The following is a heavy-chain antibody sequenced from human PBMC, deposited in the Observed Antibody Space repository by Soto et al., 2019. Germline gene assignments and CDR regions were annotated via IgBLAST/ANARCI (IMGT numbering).Heavy chain of an antibody. CDR1: GGTVSRYT. CDR2: ISAYNGNT. D-gene: IGHD5-18*01. J-gene: IGHJ4*01. V-gene: IGHV1-18*01. Sequence: PSLKVSCRASGGTVSRYTFSLVRQAPGQGLEWMGWISAYNGNTNYAQKLQGRVTMTTDTSTSTAYMELRSLRSDDTVVCYCARRLVTHSFDFWGHGTLVTGSS. CDR3: ARRLVTHSFDF.